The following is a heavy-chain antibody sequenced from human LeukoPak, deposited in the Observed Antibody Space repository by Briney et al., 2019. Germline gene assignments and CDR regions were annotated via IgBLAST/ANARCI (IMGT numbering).Heavy chain of an antibody. CDR3: ARIPYYKGWYWFDP. CDR2: IKGDGGEK. V-gene: IGHV3-7*01. D-gene: IGHD3-10*01. Sequence: GGSLRLSCAASGFTFISYLMSWVRQAPGTGLEWVAKIKGDGGEKYYLDSVKGRFSISRDNTKNTLYLQMNSMRAEDTAVYYWARIPYYKGWYWFDPWGQGTLVTVSS. J-gene: IGHJ5*02. CDR1: GFTFISYL.